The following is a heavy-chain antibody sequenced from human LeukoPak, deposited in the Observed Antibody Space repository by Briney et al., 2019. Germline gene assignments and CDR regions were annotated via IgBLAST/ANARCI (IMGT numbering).Heavy chain of an antibody. CDR1: GYSFTRYW. J-gene: IGHJ3*02. CDR2: IYPGDSDT. D-gene: IGHD6-19*01. CDR3: ARSAVAGTSGAFDI. Sequence: GESLQISCKGSGYSFTRYWIGWVRQMPGKGLEWMGIIYPGDSDTSYSPSFQGQVTISADKSISTAYLQWSSLKASDTAMYYCARSAVAGTSGAFDIWGQGTMVTVSS. V-gene: IGHV5-51*01.